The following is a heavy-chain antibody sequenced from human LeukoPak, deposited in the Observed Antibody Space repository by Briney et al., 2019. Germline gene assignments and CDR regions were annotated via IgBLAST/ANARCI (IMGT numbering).Heavy chain of an antibody. CDR2: INHSGST. Sequence: RTSETLSLTCAVYGRSFSAYYWSWIRQPPGKGLQWIGEINHSGSTNYNPSLKSRVTISVDTSKNQFSLKLSSVTAADTAVYYCARSSYCSGGSCYSVDYWGQGTLVTVSS. D-gene: IGHD2-15*01. J-gene: IGHJ4*02. CDR1: GRSFSAYY. CDR3: ARSSYCSGGSCYSVDY. V-gene: IGHV4-34*01.